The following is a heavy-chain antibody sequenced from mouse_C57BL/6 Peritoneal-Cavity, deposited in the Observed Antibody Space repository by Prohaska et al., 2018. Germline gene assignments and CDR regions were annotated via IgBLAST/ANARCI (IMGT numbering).Heavy chain of an antibody. J-gene: IGHJ1*03. CDR3: MRYGNYWYFDV. D-gene: IGHD2-1*01. CDR1: GFTFSGFW. Sequence: EVQLLETGGGLVQPGGSRGLSCEGSGFTFSGFWMSWVRQTPGKTLEWIGDINSDGSSINYAPSRKDRFTIVRDNDKSTLYLQMSNVRSEDTATYFCMRYGNYWYFDVWGTGTTVTVSS. V-gene: IGHV11-2*01. CDR2: INSDGSSI.